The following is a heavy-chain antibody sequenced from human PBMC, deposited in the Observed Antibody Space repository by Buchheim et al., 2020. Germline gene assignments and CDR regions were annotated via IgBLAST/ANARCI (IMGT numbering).Heavy chain of an antibody. D-gene: IGHD5-12*01. CDR1: GFTFSSYV. CDR2: IRYDGSNK. J-gene: IGHJ6*02. V-gene: IGHV3-33*01. Sequence: QVQLVESGGGVVQPGRSLRLSCAASGFTFSSYVMHWVRQAPGKGLEWVSVIRYDGSNKYYADSVKGQFTISRDNSKNTLYLQMNILSAEDTAVHYCARDRATLRCLKLYYYYGMDVWGQGT. CDR3: ARDRATLRCLKLYYYYGMDV.